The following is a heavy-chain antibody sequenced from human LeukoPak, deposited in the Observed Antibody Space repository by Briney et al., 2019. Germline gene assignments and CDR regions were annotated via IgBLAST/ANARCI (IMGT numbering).Heavy chain of an antibody. V-gene: IGHV3-30*02. Sequence: PGGSLRLSCAASGFTFSSYGMHWVRQAPGKGLEWAAFIRYDGSNKYYADSVKGRFTISRDNSKNTLYLQMNSLRAEDTAVYYCSIVRSTGFDYWGQGTLVTVSS. J-gene: IGHJ4*02. CDR1: GFTFSSYG. CDR3: SIVRSTGFDY. D-gene: IGHD2-8*02. CDR2: IRYDGSNK.